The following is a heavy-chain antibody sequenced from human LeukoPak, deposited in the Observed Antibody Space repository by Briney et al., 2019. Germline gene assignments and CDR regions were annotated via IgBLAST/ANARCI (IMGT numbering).Heavy chain of an antibody. Sequence: SETLSLTCTVSGGSISSYYWSWIRQPPGKGLEWIGYIYYSGSTNYNPSLKSRVTISVDTSKNQFSLKLSSVTAADTAAYYCARQVTRTPDESTLDYWGQGTLVTVSS. CDR2: IYYSGST. D-gene: IGHD2-21*02. J-gene: IGHJ4*02. CDR3: ARQVTRTPDESTLDY. CDR1: GGSISSYY. V-gene: IGHV4-59*08.